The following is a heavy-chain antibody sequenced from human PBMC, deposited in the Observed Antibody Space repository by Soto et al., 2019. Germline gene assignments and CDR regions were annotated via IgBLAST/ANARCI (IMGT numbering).Heavy chain of an antibody. CDR3: AREPSTYYYGSGSYYIRYYFDY. Sequence: ASVKVSCKASGYTFTSYGISWVRQAPGQGLEWMGWISAYNGNTNYAQKLQGRVTMTTDTSTSTAYMELRSLRSDDTAVYYCAREPSTYYYGSGSYYIRYYFDYWGQGTLVTVSS. CDR1: GYTFTSYG. J-gene: IGHJ4*02. V-gene: IGHV1-18*01. CDR2: ISAYNGNT. D-gene: IGHD3-10*01.